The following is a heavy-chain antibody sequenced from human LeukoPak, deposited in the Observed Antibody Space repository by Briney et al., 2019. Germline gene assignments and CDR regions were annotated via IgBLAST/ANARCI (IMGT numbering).Heavy chain of an antibody. Sequence: GGSLRLSCAASGFISSNYGMHWVRQAPGKGLEWVAFIRYDGNTKYYADSVKGRFSISRDNSKNTLYLQMNSLRDEDTAVYYCARDPYSGGYGAYYYYYMDVWGKGTTVTVSS. V-gene: IGHV3-30*02. CDR2: IRYDGNTK. CDR1: GFISSNYG. CDR3: ARDPYSGGYGAYYYYYMDV. D-gene: IGHD6-19*01. J-gene: IGHJ6*03.